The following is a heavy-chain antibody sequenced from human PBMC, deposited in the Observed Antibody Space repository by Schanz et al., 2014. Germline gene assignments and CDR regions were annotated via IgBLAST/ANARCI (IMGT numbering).Heavy chain of an antibody. CDR2: IKKDGSEK. V-gene: IGHV3-7*01. CDR1: GFTFSGFW. Sequence: VRLVESGGGVVQPGRSLRLSCAASGFTFSGFWMTWVRQAPGKGLEWVANIKKDGSEKYYVDSVKGRFTISRDNAKNSLFLQMNSLRAEDTAVYFCVSQTGSPNYWGQGTLVTVSS. J-gene: IGHJ4*02. CDR3: VSQTGSPNY. D-gene: IGHD6-13*01.